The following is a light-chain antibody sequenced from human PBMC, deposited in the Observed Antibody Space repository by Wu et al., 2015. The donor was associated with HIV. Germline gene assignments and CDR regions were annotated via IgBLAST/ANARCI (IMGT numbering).Light chain of an antibody. V-gene: IGKV3-15*01. CDR2: GAS. CDR1: QSVSSN. CDR3: QQYNNWPWT. Sequence: EIVLTQSPGTLSLSPGERATLSCRASQSVSSNLVWYQQKLGQAPRLLIYGASTRATGIPARFSGSGSGTEFTLTISSMQSEDFAIYYCQQYNNWPWTFGQGTKVEIK. J-gene: IGKJ1*01.